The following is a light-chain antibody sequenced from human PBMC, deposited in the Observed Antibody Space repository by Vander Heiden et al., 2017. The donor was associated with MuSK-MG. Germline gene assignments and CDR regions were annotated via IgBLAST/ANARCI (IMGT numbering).Light chain of an antibody. J-gene: IGKJ2*01. CDR2: LCS. V-gene: IGKV2-28*01. Sequence: VLSQSPLSLSVPAGEPASISCRSSQSHQHINGSYCLDWYLQKPGPSPQLLLYLCSNRASGVPDRVSVSGSGTDFTLKIRHSVEAEDVVVYYCMQPVVLRRYTFGQGTKLEIK. CDR3: MQPVVLRRYT. CDR1: QSHQHINGSYC.